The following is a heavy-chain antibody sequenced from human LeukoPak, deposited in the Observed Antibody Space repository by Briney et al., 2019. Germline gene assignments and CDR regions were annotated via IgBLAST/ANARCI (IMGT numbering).Heavy chain of an antibody. D-gene: IGHD6-19*01. CDR1: GYTFTSYY. V-gene: IGHV1-46*01. CDR3: ARERAVLDAFDI. Sequence: GASVKVSCKASGYTFTSYYMHWVRQPPGQGLEWMGIINPSGGSTSYAQKFQGRVTMTRDTSTSTVYMELSSLRSEDTAVYYCARERAVLDAFDIGGQGTMVSVSS. CDR2: INPSGGST. J-gene: IGHJ3*02.